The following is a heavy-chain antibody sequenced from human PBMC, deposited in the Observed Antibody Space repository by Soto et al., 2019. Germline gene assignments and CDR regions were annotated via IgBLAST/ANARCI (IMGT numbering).Heavy chain of an antibody. CDR3: AKDLYSGSLIDY. J-gene: IGHJ4*02. V-gene: IGHV3-30*18. Sequence: GSLRLSCAASGFTFSSYGMHWARQAPGKGLEWVAVISYDGSNKYYADSVKGRFTISRDNSKNTLYLQMNSLRAEDTAVYYCAKDLYSGSLIDYWGQGTLVTVSS. D-gene: IGHD1-26*01. CDR2: ISYDGSNK. CDR1: GFTFSSYG.